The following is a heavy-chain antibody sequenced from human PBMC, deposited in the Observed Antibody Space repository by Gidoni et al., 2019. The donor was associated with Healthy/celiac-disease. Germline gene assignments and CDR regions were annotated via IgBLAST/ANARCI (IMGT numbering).Heavy chain of an antibody. CDR3: AAIAAAGMRYYYYYGMDV. J-gene: IGHJ6*02. CDR2: INHSGST. CDR1: GGSFSGYY. Sequence: QVQLQQWGAGLLKPSETLSLTCAVYGGSFSGYYWSWIRQPPGKGLEWIGEINHSGSTNYNPSLKSRVTISVDTSKNQFSLKLSSVTAADTAVYYCAAIAAAGMRYYYYYGMDVWGQGTTVTVSS. V-gene: IGHV4-34*01. D-gene: IGHD6-13*01.